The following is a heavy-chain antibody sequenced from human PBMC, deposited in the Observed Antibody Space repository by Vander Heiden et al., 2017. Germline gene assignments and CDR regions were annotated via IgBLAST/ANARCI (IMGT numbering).Heavy chain of an antibody. CDR2: TYYRSKWYN. Sequence: QVQLQQSGPGQVKPSQTLSLTCAISGDSPSSNRAAWNWIRQSPSRGLEWLGRTYYRSKWYNDYAVSVESRITINPDTSKNQFSLQLSSVTPEDTAVYYCARGSPRGWFDSYYYYYGMDVWGQGTTVTVSS. CDR1: GDSPSSNRAA. J-gene: IGHJ6*02. V-gene: IGHV6-1*01. D-gene: IGHD6-19*01. CDR3: ARGSPRGWFDSYYYYYGMDV.